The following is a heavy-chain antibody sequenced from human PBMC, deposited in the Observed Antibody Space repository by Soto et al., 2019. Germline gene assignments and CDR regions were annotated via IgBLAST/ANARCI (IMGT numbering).Heavy chain of an antibody. V-gene: IGHV3-48*01. CDR3: ARAVKRITIFGVAPTSMDV. J-gene: IGHJ6*03. D-gene: IGHD3-3*01. Sequence: GGSLRLSCAASGFTFSSYSMNWVRQAPGKGLEWVSYISSSSSTIYYADSVKGRFTISRDNAKNSLCLQMNSLRAEDTAVYYCARAVKRITIFGVAPTSMDVWGKGTTVTVSS. CDR1: GFTFSSYS. CDR2: ISSSSSTI.